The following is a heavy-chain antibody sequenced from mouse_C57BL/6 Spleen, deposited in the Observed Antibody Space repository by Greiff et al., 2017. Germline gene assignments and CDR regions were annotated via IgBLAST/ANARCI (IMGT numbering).Heavy chain of an antibody. D-gene: IGHD1-1*01. CDR3: AWATVVATKVYFDY. V-gene: IGHV1-72*01. J-gene: IGHJ2*01. CDR1: GYTFTSYW. CDR2: IDPNSGGT. Sequence: VKLQQPGAELVKPGASVKLSCKASGYTFTSYWMHWVKQRPGRGLEWIGRIDPNSGGTKYNEKFKSKATLTVDKPSSTAYMQLSSLTSEDSAVYYCAWATVVATKVYFDYWGQGTTLTVSS.